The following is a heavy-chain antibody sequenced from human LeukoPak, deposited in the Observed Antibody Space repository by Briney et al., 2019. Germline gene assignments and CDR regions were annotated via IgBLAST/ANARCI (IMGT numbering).Heavy chain of an antibody. CDR1: GYTFTGYY. Sequence: SVKVSCKASGYTFTGYYIHWVRQAPGQGLEWMGWINPDSGATDSAQKFQGRLTMTKDTSIRTAYMELSDLKYDDTAVYYCARGLTTMDYWGHGTQVTVSS. J-gene: IGHJ4*01. CDR3: ARGLTTMDY. CDR2: INPDSGAT. V-gene: IGHV1-2*02. D-gene: IGHD4-11*01.